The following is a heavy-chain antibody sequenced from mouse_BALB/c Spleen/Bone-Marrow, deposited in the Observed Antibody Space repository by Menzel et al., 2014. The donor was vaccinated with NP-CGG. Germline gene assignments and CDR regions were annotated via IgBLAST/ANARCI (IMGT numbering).Heavy chain of an antibody. Sequence: QVQLQQSGAELVRPGSSVKISCKASGYAFSRSWMNWVKQRPGQGLEWIGQIYPGDDDTNYSGKFKGRATLTADKSSGTAYMQLSSLTSEDSAVYFCAGSTLLAYWGQGTLVTVSA. D-gene: IGHD1-1*01. V-gene: IGHV1-80*01. CDR1: GYAFSRSW. CDR3: AGSTLLAY. CDR2: IYPGDDDT. J-gene: IGHJ3*01.